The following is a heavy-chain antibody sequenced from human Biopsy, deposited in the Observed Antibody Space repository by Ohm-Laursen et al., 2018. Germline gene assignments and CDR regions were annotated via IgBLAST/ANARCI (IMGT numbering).Heavy chain of an antibody. V-gene: IGHV4-59*08. Sequence: SDTLSLTCSVSGVYISDYYWSWIRQPPGRGLEWVGSIYYSGSTNYNPSLKSRVTISADTSKSQLSLHLTSVTAADTAVYYCASRGLVVASDYYFDDWGQGTLVTVSS. CDR3: ASRGLVVASDYYFDD. CDR2: IYYSGST. J-gene: IGHJ4*02. CDR1: GVYISDYY. D-gene: IGHD3/OR15-3a*01.